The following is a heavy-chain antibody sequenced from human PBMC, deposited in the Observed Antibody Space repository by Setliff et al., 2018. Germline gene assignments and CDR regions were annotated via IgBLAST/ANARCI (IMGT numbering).Heavy chain of an antibody. D-gene: IGHD5-12*01. CDR3: ARNPDFLQYSFYL. V-gene: IGHV4-39*07. J-gene: IGHJ2*01. CDR1: GGSISNSTFY. CDR2: INYYGSIFDDGTTYAT. Sequence: SETLSLTCTVSGGSISNSTFYWGWIRQPPGKGLEWIGSINYYGSIFDDGTTYATYYNPSLKSRATISIDTSKSQFSLKLSSMTAADTALYYCARNPDFLQYSFYLWGRGTLVTV.